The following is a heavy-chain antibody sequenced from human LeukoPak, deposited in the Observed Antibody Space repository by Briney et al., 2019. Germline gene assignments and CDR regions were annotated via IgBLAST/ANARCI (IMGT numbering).Heavy chain of an antibody. D-gene: IGHD5-24*01. CDR1: GFTFSSYY. CDR2: ITSSSSTV. Sequence: PGGSLRLSCAASGFTFSSYYMNWVRQAPGKGLEWVSCITSSSSTVYYADSVKGRFTISRDNAKNSLYLQMNSLRDDDMAVYYCAREARRRDGSFDYWGQGTLVTVSS. V-gene: IGHV3-48*02. CDR3: AREARRRDGSFDY. J-gene: IGHJ4*02.